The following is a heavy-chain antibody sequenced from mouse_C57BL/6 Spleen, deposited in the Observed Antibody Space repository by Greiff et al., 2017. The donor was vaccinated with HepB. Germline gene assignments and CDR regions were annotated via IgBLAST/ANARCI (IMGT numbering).Heavy chain of an antibody. D-gene: IGHD2-1*01. CDR3: TTPYGNYDYYAMDY. CDR1: GFNIKDYY. CDR2: IDPEDGDT. Sequence: DVQLQESGAELVRPGASVKLSCTASGFNIKDYYMHWVKQRPEQGLEWIGRIDPEDGDTEYAPKFQGKATMTADTSSNTAYLQLSSLTSEDTAVYYCTTPYGNYDYYAMDYWGQGTSVTVSS. J-gene: IGHJ4*01. V-gene: IGHV14-1*01.